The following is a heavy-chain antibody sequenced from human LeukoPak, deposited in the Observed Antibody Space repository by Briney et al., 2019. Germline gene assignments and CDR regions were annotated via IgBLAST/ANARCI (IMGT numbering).Heavy chain of an antibody. CDR2: IYSTGSA. D-gene: IGHD6-13*01. J-gene: IGHJ5*02. V-gene: IGHV4-61*02. CDR1: GGSISSGDYY. Sequence: SETLSLTCTVSGGSISSGDYYWNWIRQPAGKGLEWIGRIYSTGSANSYNPSLKSRVTISVDTSKNQFSLKLSSVTAADTAVYYCARPQADSSSFGHWFDPWGQGTLVTVSS. CDR3: ARPQADSSSFGHWFDP.